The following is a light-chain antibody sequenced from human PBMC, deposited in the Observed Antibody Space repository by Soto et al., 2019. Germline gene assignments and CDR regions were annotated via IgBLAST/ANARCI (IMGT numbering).Light chain of an antibody. V-gene: IGKV3-11*01. CDR1: QSVSSY. CDR2: DAT. CDR3: QQRSNWHT. Sequence: EIVLTPSPATLSLSPGERATLSCRASQSVSSYLAWYQQKPGHAPRLLIYDATNRATRIPARVSGSGSGTDFTLTISSLEPEDFAVYYCQQRSNWHTFGQGTRLEIK. J-gene: IGKJ5*01.